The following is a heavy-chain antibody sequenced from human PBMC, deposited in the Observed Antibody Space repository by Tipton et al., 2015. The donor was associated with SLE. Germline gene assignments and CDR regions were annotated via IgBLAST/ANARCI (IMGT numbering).Heavy chain of an antibody. CDR2: IYSSGST. J-gene: IGHJ4*02. CDR3: VRGPLGSPDTT. D-gene: IGHD2-15*01. Sequence: TLSLTCTVSGGSFGSYFWSWVRQSPGKGLHWIGYIYSSGSTNYRPSLKSRVTISVDRSKNQISLKLTSVTAADTAVYYWVRGPLGSPDTTWGQGTLVTVSS. V-gene: IGHV4-4*08. CDR1: GGSFGSYF.